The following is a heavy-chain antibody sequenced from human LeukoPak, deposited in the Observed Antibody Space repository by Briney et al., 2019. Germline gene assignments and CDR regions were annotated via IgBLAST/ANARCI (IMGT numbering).Heavy chain of an antibody. J-gene: IGHJ6*03. Sequence: SETLSLTCTVSGVSISSYYWSWIRQPPGKGLEGSGHIYYSGSTNYNPSLKSRVTISVDRSKNQFSLRLSSVTAADTAVYYCARNSIGYCTSTSCYTYYYYMDVWGKGTTVTVSS. CDR1: GVSISSYY. CDR3: ARNSIGYCTSTSCYTYYYYMDV. V-gene: IGHV4-59*01. CDR2: IYYSGST. D-gene: IGHD2-2*02.